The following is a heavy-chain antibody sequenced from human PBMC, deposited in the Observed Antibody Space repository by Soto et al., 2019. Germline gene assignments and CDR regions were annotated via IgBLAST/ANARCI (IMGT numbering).Heavy chain of an antibody. D-gene: IGHD3-22*01. J-gene: IGHJ3*02. CDR1: GFTVSSNY. CDR2: IYSGGST. V-gene: IGHV3-53*01. CDR3: ARIDYYDSSGYYAPDDAFDI. Sequence: PGGSLSLSCAASGFTVSSNYMSWVRQAPGKGLEWVSVIYSGGSTYYADSVKGRFTISRDNSKNTLYLQMNSLRAEDTAVYYCARIDYYDSSGYYAPDDAFDIWGQGTMVTVSS.